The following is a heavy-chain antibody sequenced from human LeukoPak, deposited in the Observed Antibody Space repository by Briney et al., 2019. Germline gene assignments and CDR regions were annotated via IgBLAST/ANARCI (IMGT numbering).Heavy chain of an antibody. CDR1: GFTFSSYA. CDR3: AKDMARMYYYDSSGYYGLFDY. D-gene: IGHD3-22*01. V-gene: IGHV3-23*01. CDR2: ISGSGGST. Sequence: GRSLRLSCAASGFTFSSYAMSWVRQAPGKGLEWVSAISGSGGSTYYADSVKGRFTISRDNSKNTLYLQMNSLRAEDTAVYYCAKDMARMYYYDSSGYYGLFDYWGQGTLVTVSS. J-gene: IGHJ4*02.